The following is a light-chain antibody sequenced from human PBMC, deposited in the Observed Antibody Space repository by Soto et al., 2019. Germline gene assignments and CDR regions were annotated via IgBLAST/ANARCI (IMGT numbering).Light chain of an antibody. Sequence: VLTQSPATLSLSRGERATLSCRASENVRTFVDWYQQKPGQAPRLLIYGASSRATGIPDRFSGSGSGTDFTLTISRLEPEDFAVYYCQQYGSSSWTFGQGTKVDIK. V-gene: IGKV3-20*01. CDR2: GAS. J-gene: IGKJ1*01. CDR1: ENVRTF. CDR3: QQYGSSSWT.